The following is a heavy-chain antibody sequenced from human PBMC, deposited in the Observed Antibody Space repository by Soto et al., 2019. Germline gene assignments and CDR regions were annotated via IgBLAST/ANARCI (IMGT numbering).Heavy chain of an antibody. Sequence: EVQLVESGGGLVQPGGSLRLSCAASGFTFSSYSMNWVRQAPGKGLEWVSYISSSSSTIYYADSVKGRFTISSDNAKTSLYLQINRLRDEDPAVYSCARDRYYYDSSGSDNWFDPWGQGALVTFSS. D-gene: IGHD3-22*01. CDR1: GFTFSSYS. CDR2: ISSSSSTI. CDR3: ARDRYYYDSSGSDNWFDP. V-gene: IGHV3-48*02. J-gene: IGHJ5*02.